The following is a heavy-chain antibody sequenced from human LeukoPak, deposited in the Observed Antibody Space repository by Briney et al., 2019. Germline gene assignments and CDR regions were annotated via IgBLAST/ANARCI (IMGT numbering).Heavy chain of an antibody. J-gene: IGHJ6*03. CDR2: INHSGST. D-gene: IGHD2-2*02. Sequence: SETLSLTCAVYGGSFSGYYWSWIRQPPGKGLEWIGEINHSGSTNYNPSLKSRATISVDTSKNQFSLKLSSVTAADTAVYYCARGILGYCSSTSCYKSYYYYYYMDVWGKGTTVTVSS. CDR1: GGSFSGYY. V-gene: IGHV4-34*01. CDR3: ARGILGYCSSTSCYKSYYYYYYMDV.